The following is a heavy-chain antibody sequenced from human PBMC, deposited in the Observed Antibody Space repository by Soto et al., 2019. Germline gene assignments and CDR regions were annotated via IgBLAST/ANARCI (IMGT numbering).Heavy chain of an antibody. D-gene: IGHD3-3*01. J-gene: IGHJ6*03. CDR3: ATEVFWSGYYGVYMDV. V-gene: IGHV4-4*02. Sequence: SETLSLTCAVSGGSISSSNWWSWVRQPPGKGLEWIGEIYHSGSTNYNPSLKSRVTISVDKSKNQFSLKLSSVTAADTAVYYCATEVFWSGYYGVYMDVWGKGTTVTVSS. CDR1: GGSISSSNW. CDR2: IYHSGST.